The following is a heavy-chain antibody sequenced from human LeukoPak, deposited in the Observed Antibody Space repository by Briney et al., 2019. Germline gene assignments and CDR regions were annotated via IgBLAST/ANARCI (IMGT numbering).Heavy chain of an antibody. CDR2: IYTSGST. CDR1: GGSISSYY. J-gene: IGHJ4*02. D-gene: IGHD3-22*01. CDR3: AREIDSSGPHYFDY. Sequence: PSETLSLTCTVSGGSISSYYWSWVRQPAGKGLEWIGCIYTSGSTNYNPSLKSRVTMSVDTSKNQFSLKLSSVTAADTAVYYCAREIDSSGPHYFDYWGQGTLVTVSS. V-gene: IGHV4-4*07.